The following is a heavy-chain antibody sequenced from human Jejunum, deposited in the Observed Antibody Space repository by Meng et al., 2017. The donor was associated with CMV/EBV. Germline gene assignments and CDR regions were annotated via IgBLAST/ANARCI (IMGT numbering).Heavy chain of an antibody. CDR3: AKDTRYSSGWSFDY. D-gene: IGHD6-19*01. CDR1: GFFLSNYA. Sequence: SGFFLSNYAMSWVRQAPGRGLEWVSHINGGGGTIYYADSVKSRFTISRDNSKNTVYLQMNSLRAEDTAVYYCAKDTRYSSGWSFDYWGQGTLVTVSS. V-gene: IGHV3-23*01. J-gene: IGHJ4*02. CDR2: INGGGGTI.